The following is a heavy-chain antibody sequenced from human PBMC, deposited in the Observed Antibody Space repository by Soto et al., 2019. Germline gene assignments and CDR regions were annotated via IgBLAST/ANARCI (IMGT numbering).Heavy chain of an antibody. D-gene: IGHD5-12*01. CDR1: GGSVSSGAYY. Sequence: SETLSLTCTVSGGSVSSGAYYWTWIRQRPGKGLEWIGYIYYSGSTYYSPSLKSRLSISLDTSKNQFSLRLGSVTAADTAMYYCARARLRAVYAFDIWGQGTMVTVSS. CDR2: IYYSGST. CDR3: ARARLRAVYAFDI. V-gene: IGHV4-31*03. J-gene: IGHJ3*02.